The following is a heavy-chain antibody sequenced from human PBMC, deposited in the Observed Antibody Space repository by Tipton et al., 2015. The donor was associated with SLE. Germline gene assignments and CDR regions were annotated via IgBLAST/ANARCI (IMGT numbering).Heavy chain of an antibody. Sequence: SLRLSCAASGFTFSSYGMNWVRQAPGKGLEWVSYISGSSNTIYYADSVKGRFTISRDNAKNSLYLQMNSLRAEDTAVYYCARDRQQLARPLDYWGQGTLVTVSS. D-gene: IGHD6-13*01. CDR2: ISGSSNTI. V-gene: IGHV3-48*01. CDR3: ARDRQQLARPLDY. CDR1: GFTFSSYG. J-gene: IGHJ4*02.